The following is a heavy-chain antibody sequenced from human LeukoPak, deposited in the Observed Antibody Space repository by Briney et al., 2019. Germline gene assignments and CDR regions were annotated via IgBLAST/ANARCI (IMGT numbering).Heavy chain of an antibody. Sequence: AGGSLRLSCAASGFTFSRYWMSWVRQAPGKGLEWVANIKQDGSEKYYVDSVKGRFTISRDNAKNSLYLQMNSLRAEDTAVFYCASLGYCSGGSSFYGMDVWGQGTTVIVSS. D-gene: IGHD2-15*01. CDR2: IKQDGSEK. CDR1: GFTFSRYW. V-gene: IGHV3-7*01. CDR3: ASLGYCSGGSSFYGMDV. J-gene: IGHJ6*02.